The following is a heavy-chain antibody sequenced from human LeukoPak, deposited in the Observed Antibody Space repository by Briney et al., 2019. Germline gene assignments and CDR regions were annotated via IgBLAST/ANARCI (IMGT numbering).Heavy chain of an antibody. J-gene: IGHJ4*02. Sequence: TGGSLRLSCAASGFSISNFWMHWVRQAPGKGLEWVSSIGSDNKPHYSESVKGRFAISRDNSKNTLYLQMNSLKAEDTAVYYCARDPDGYRQGHHFDYWGQRTLVTVSS. CDR1: GFSISNFW. D-gene: IGHD5-18*01. V-gene: IGHV3-66*01. CDR2: IGSDNKP. CDR3: ARDPDGYRQGHHFDY.